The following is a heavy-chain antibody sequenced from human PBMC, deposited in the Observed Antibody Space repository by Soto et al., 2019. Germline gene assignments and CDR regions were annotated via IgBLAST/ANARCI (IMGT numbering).Heavy chain of an antibody. CDR3: ARHNYGSGSTYFDY. CDR2: IYYSGST. J-gene: IGHJ4*02. Sequence: QVQLQESGPGLVKPSETLSLTCTVSGGSISSYYWSWIRQPPGKGLEWSGYIYYSGSTNYNPSLKRRVTISVDTSKNQCSLKLNSMTAADTAVYYCARHNYGSGSTYFDYWGQGTLVTVSS. D-gene: IGHD3-10*01. CDR1: GGSISSYY. V-gene: IGHV4-59*08.